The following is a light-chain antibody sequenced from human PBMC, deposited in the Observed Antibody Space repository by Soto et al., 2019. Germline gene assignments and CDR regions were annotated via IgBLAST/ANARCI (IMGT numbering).Light chain of an antibody. J-gene: IGLJ2*01. Sequence: QPVLTQPASVSGSPGQSITISCTGTNNDIGGYNLVSWYQQHPGRAPKLLIYEGSVRPSGVSNRVSASKSGNTASLTISGLQAEDEADYYCCSYSRTTSLVFGGGTKLTVL. V-gene: IGLV2-23*01. CDR2: EGS. CDR1: NNDIGGYNL. CDR3: CSYSRTTSLV.